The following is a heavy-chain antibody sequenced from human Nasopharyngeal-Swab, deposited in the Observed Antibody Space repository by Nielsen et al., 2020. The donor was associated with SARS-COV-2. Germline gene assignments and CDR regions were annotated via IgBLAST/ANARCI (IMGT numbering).Heavy chain of an antibody. D-gene: IGHD3-3*01. J-gene: IGHJ4*02. V-gene: IGHV3-23*01. Sequence: GGSLSLSCAASGFPFSTYAMTWVRHAPGTGLVWVSGINGNSRSITYADSVKGRFTISRDNSKNTVSLQMNSLRAEDSGLYFCAKELYDLSGALDQWGQGTLVTVSS. CDR3: AKELYDLSGALDQ. CDR1: GFPFSTYA. CDR2: INGNSRSI.